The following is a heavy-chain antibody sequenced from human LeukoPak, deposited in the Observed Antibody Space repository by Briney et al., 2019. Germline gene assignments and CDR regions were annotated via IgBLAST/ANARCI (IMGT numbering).Heavy chain of an antibody. CDR1: GYTLTELS. CDR3: ATVGYSGYDSARFDP. Sequence: ASVKVSCKVSGYTLTELSMHWVRQAPGKGPEWMGGFDPEDGETIYAQKFQGRVTMTEDTSTDTAYMELSSLRSEDTAVYYCATVGYSGYDSARFDPWGQGTLVTVSS. V-gene: IGHV1-24*01. CDR2: FDPEDGET. D-gene: IGHD5-12*01. J-gene: IGHJ5*02.